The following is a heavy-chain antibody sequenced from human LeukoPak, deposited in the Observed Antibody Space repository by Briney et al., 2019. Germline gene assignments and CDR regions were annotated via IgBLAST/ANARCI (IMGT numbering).Heavy chain of an antibody. D-gene: IGHD6-19*01. V-gene: IGHV3-48*01. Sequence: GSLSLSCAASGFPFSSYSMNWVRPAPGKGLEWVSYISSSSTIYYADSVKGRFTISRDNAKNSLYLQMNSLRAEDTAVYYCARGGQWLVPNWFLDPWGQGTLVTVSS. CDR1: GFPFSSYS. CDR3: ARGGQWLVPNWFLDP. J-gene: IGHJ5*02. CDR2: ISSSSTI.